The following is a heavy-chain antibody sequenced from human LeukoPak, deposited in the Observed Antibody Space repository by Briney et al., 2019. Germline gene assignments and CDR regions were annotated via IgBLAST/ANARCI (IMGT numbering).Heavy chain of an antibody. D-gene: IGHD2-15*01. CDR3: AREPLGYCSGGSCYRWFDP. Sequence: SETLSLTCTVSGGSISSSSYYWGWIRQPPGKGLEWIGSIYYSGSTYYNPSLKSRVTISVDTSKNQFSLKLSSVTAADTAVYCCAREPLGYCSGGSCYRWFDPWGQGTLVTVSS. CDR2: IYYSGST. CDR1: GGSISSSSYY. J-gene: IGHJ5*02. V-gene: IGHV4-39*07.